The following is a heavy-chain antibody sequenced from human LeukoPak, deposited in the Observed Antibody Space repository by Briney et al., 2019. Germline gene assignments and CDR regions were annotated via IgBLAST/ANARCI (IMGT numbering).Heavy chain of an antibody. CDR2: INPNSGGT. V-gene: IGHV1-2*04. CDR3: ARGESNYYDSSGYSPDWFDP. D-gene: IGHD3-22*01. J-gene: IGHJ5*02. CDR1: GYTFTGYY. Sequence: ASVTVSCTASGYTFTGYYMHWVRQAPGQGLEWMGWINPNSGGTNYAQKFQGWVTMTRDTSISTAYMELSRLRSDDTAVYYCARGESNYYDSSGYSPDWFDPWGQGTLVTVSS.